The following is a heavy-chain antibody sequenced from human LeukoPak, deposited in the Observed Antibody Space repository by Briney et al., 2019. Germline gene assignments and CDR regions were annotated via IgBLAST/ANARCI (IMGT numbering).Heavy chain of an antibody. CDR3: ARDSPNRRYDFWSGYLDY. D-gene: IGHD3-3*01. CDR2: INPSGGST. CDR1: GYTFTSYG. V-gene: IGHV1-46*01. Sequence: GASVKVSCKASGYTFTSYGISWVRQAPGQGLEWMGIINPSGGSTSYAQKFQGRVTMTRDMSTSTVYMELSSLRSEDTAVYYCARDSPNRRYDFWSGYLDYWGQGTLVTVSS. J-gene: IGHJ4*02.